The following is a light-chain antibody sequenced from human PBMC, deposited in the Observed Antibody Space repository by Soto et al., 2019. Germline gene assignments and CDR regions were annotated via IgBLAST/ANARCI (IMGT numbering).Light chain of an antibody. J-gene: IGKJ1*01. Sequence: EIVLTQSPATLSVSPGERATLSCRASQSVPRSYLAWYQQKPGQAPRLLIYGASSRATVIPDRFSFSGTGSDFALTLTSLEPEDFAVYYCHQYDNSTPQWTFGQGTKLEIK. CDR3: HQYDNSTPQWT. CDR1: QSVPRSY. CDR2: GAS. V-gene: IGKV3-20*01.